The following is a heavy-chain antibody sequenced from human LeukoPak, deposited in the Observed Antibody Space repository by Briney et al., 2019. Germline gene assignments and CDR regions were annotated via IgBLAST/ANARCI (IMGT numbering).Heavy chain of an antibody. CDR1: GFTFSDYY. V-gene: IGHV3-11*04. CDR3: AGPTGGAIWFFDY. Sequence: PGGSLRLSCAASGFTFSDYYMSWIRQAPGKGLEWVSYISSSGSTIYYADSVKGRITISRDNAKNSLYLQMNSLRAEDTAVYYCAGPTGGAIWFFDYWGQGTLVTVSS. D-gene: IGHD3-10*01. J-gene: IGHJ4*02. CDR2: ISSSGSTI.